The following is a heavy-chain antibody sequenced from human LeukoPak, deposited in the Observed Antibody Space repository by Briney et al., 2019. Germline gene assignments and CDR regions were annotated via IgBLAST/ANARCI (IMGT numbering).Heavy chain of an antibody. CDR1: RFTFNNYG. V-gene: IGHV3-30*18. Sequence: GGSLRLSCAASRFTFNNYGMHWVRQAPGKGLEWVAGISEDGINKYYADSVKARFTISRDNSNNTLFLQMNNLRADDTAVYYCAKDRETTASGTFDYWGQGALVTVSS. D-gene: IGHD6-13*01. CDR3: AKDRETTASGTFDY. J-gene: IGHJ4*02. CDR2: ISEDGINK.